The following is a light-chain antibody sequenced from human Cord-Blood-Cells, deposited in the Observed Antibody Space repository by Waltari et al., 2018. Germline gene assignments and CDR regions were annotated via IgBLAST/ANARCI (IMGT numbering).Light chain of an antibody. CDR1: SSNIGSNY. Sequence: QFVLTQPHSASGTPGQRVNISCSGSSSNIGSNYVYWYQQLPGTAPKLLIYRNNQRPSGVPDRFSGSKSGTSASLAISGLRSEDEADYYCAAWDDSLSGVVFGGGTKLTVL. CDR3: AAWDDSLSGVV. CDR2: RNN. V-gene: IGLV1-47*01. J-gene: IGLJ2*01.